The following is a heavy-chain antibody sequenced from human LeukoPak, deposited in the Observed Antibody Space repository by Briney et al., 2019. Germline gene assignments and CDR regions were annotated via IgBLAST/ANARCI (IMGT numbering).Heavy chain of an antibody. CDR3: ARAPRSWGFDY. V-gene: IGHV4-59*01. CDR1: GGSFSGYY. CDR2: IYYSGST. Sequence: SETLSLTCAVYGGSFSGYYWSWIRQPPGKGLEWIGYIYYSGSTNYNPSLKSRVTISVDTSKNQFSLKLSSVTAADTAVYYCARAPRSWGFDYWGQGTLVTVSS. D-gene: IGHD7-27*01. J-gene: IGHJ4*02.